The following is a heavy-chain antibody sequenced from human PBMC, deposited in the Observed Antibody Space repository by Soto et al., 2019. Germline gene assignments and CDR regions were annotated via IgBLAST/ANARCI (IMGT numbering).Heavy chain of an antibody. J-gene: IGHJ4*02. CDR2: IHYSGTT. D-gene: IGHD5-18*01. Sequence: QVQLQESGPGLVKPSQTLSVTCTVSGGSISSGGSYWSWIRQHLGKGLEWIGYIHYSGTTYYNPSHTSRVTISIDTSKKQSSLKLSSVTAADTAVYYCARDRYSYGFHDYWGQGTLVTVSS. CDR3: ARDRYSYGFHDY. V-gene: IGHV4-31*03. CDR1: GGSISSGGSY.